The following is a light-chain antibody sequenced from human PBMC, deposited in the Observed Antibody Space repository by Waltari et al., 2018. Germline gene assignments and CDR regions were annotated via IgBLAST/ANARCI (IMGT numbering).Light chain of an antibody. CDR1: QRLTKNY. Sequence: VLTQSPGTLSLSPGERATLSCRASQRLTKNYLAWYQQKPGQAPRLLIYGASSRAAGSPDRFSGSGSGTDCTLTISRLEPEDCAVYYCQQYGSSIMYTFGQGTKLEIK. J-gene: IGKJ2*01. V-gene: IGKV3-20*01. CDR2: GAS. CDR3: QQYGSSIMYT.